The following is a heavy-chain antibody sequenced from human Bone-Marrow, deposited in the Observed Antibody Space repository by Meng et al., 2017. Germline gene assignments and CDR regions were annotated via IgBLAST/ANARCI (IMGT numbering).Heavy chain of an antibody. J-gene: IGHJ3*02. D-gene: IGHD6-19*01. CDR3: ARPLFDSSGCCIDAFDI. CDR2: IYYSGST. Sequence: SETLSLTCTVSGGSISSSSYYWGWIRQPPGKGLEWIGSIYYSGSTYYNPSLKSRVTISVDTSKNQFSLKLSSVTAADTAVYYCARPLFDSSGCCIDAFDIWGQGTMVTVSS. V-gene: IGHV4-39*07. CDR1: GGSISSSSYY.